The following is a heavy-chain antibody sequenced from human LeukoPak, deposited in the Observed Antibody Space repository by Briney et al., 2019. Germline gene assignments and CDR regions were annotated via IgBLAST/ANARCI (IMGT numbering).Heavy chain of an antibody. D-gene: IGHD2-2*01. CDR3: ARAGYCSSTSCYSYYFDN. Sequence: GRSLRLSCAASGFTFSSYAMHWVRQAPGKGLEWVAVISYDGSNKYYADSVKGRFTISRDNSKNTLYLQMNSLRSEDTAVYYCARAGYCSSTSCYSYYFDNWGQGTLVTVSS. CDR2: ISYDGSNK. CDR1: GFTFSSYA. V-gene: IGHV3-30*04. J-gene: IGHJ4*02.